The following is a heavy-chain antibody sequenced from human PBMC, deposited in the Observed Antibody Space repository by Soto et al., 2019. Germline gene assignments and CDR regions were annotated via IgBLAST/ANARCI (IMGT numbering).Heavy chain of an antibody. CDR2: IYHSGST. Sequence: QLPLQESGSGLVKPSQTLSLTCAVSGGSISSGGYSWSWIRQPPGKGLEWIGYIYHSGSTYYNPSIXXRVNISVDRSKNQFSLQLSSVTAADTAVYYCARGEAMVLDYWGQGTRVNVSS. D-gene: IGHD5-18*01. CDR1: GGSISSGGYS. J-gene: IGHJ4*02. V-gene: IGHV4-30-2*01. CDR3: ARGEAMVLDY.